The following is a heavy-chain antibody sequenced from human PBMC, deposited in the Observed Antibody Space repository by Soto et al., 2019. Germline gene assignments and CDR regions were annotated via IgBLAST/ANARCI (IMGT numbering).Heavy chain of an antibody. CDR1: GFTFSSYG. D-gene: IGHD1-26*01. CDR2: IWYDGSSK. Sequence: QVQLVESGGGVVQPGRSLRLSCAASGFTFSSYGMHWVRQAPGKGLEWVAVIWYDGSSKYYADSVKGRFTISRDNSKNTLYLQMNSLRAEDTAVYYCARASSGSFSPCDYWGQGTLVTVSS. J-gene: IGHJ4*02. V-gene: IGHV3-33*01. CDR3: ARASSGSFSPCDY.